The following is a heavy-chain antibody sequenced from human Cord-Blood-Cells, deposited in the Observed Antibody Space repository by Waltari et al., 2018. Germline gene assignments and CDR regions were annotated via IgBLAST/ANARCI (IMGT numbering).Heavy chain of an antibody. Sequence: QVQLVQSGAEVKKPGASVKVSCKASGYPFTGYYMHWVRQAPGQGLEWMGWINPNSGGTNYAQKFKGRVTMTRDTSISTAYMELSRLRSDDTAVYYCARSSGNDFWSGYYYYGMDVWGQGTTVTVSS. CDR1: GYPFTGYY. D-gene: IGHD3-3*01. CDR3: ARSSGNDFWSGYYYYGMDV. CDR2: INPNSGGT. J-gene: IGHJ6*02. V-gene: IGHV1-2*02.